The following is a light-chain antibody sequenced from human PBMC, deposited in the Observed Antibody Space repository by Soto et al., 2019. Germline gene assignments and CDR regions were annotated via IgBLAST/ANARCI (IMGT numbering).Light chain of an antibody. CDR1: SSDVGGYNY. Sequence: QSALTQPASVSGSPGQSITISCTGTSSDVGGYNYVSWFQHHPGKAPKLMIYEVSNRPSGVSNRFSGSKSGNTASLTISGLHAEDDADYYCSSYTSSSTRVFGGGTKLTVL. CDR3: SSYTSSSTRV. V-gene: IGLV2-14*01. CDR2: EVS. J-gene: IGLJ3*02.